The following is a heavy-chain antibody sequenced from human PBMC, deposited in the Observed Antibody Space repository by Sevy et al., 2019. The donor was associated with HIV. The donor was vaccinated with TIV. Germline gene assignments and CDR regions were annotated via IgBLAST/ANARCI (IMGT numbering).Heavy chain of an antibody. J-gene: IGHJ4*02. V-gene: IGHV1-46*01. Sequence: ASVKVSCKASGYTFTSYSIHWVRQAPGQGLEWMGIINPSGGSTTYAQMFQGRVTLTRDKSTSTVFLELSSLRSDDPAVYYCAIPGFSGYDGVDQWGQGTLVTVSS. CDR2: INPSGGST. D-gene: IGHD5-12*01. CDR3: AIPGFSGYDGVDQ. CDR1: GYTFTSYS.